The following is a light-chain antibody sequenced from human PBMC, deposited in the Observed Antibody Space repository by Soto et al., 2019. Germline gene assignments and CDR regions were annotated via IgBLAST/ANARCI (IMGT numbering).Light chain of an antibody. J-gene: IGLJ2*01. V-gene: IGLV1-40*01. CDR2: ADN. CDR1: SSNIGAGYD. Sequence: QSVLTQTPSVSGAPGQNITMSCTGSSSNIGAGYDVHWYQQVPGAAPRLLIYADNNRPSGVPDRFSASKSGTSASLVITGLQGEDEANYYCQSYDTSLSGAIFGAGTKVTVL. CDR3: QSYDTSLSGAI.